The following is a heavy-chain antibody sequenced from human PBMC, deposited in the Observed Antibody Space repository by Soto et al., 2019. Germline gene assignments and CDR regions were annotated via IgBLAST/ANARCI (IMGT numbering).Heavy chain of an antibody. J-gene: IGHJ4*02. Sequence: GGSLRLSCAASGFTFSSYAMSWVRQAPGKGLEWVSDISGSGGSTYYADSVKGRFTISRDNSKNTLYLQMNSLRAEDTAVYYCAKDPIGSGWFDYWGQGTLVTVSS. V-gene: IGHV3-23*01. D-gene: IGHD6-19*01. CDR1: GFTFSSYA. CDR3: AKDPIGSGWFDY. CDR2: ISGSGGST.